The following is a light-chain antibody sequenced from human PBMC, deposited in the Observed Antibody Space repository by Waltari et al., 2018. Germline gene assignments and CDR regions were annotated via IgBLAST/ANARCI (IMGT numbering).Light chain of an antibody. CDR2: ADS. CDR1: NIGSKT. CDR3: QVWDSSSDHRV. J-gene: IGLJ3*02. Sequence: SYILTQPPSVSVAPGQTARIPCGGNNIGSKTVHWYQQKPGQAPVLVVSADSDRPSGIRGGSSDSNPGTTATLTISRVEAGDEADYYCQVWDSSSDHRVFGGGTTLTVL. V-gene: IGLV3-21*02.